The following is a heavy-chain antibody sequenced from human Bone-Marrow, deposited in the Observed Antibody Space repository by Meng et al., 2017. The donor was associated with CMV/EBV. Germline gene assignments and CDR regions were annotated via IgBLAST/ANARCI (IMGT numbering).Heavy chain of an antibody. V-gene: IGHV4-59*01. D-gene: IGHD2-2*01. J-gene: IGHJ4*02. Sequence: SEPLSLTCTVSGGSISSYYWSWIRQPPGKGLEWIGYIYYSGSTNYNPSLKSRVNISVDTSKNQFSLKLSSVTAADTAVYYCARVKGYCSSTSCSSPIDYWGQGTLVTVSS. CDR3: ARVKGYCSSTSCSSPIDY. CDR2: IYYSGST. CDR1: GGSISSYY.